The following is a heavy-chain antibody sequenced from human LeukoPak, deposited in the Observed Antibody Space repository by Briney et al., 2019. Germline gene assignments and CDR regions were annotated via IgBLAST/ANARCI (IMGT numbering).Heavy chain of an antibody. Sequence: PGGSLRLSCSAFGLTFGSYAIDWGRQPPGKGPEYGSAISSNGGSTYYADPVKRRFIISRDNSKNTPYIQMSRLSAEDTAVYCCVKALASSPEDGMDVWGQGTTVTVSS. CDR2: ISSNGGST. D-gene: IGHD6-13*01. CDR1: GLTFGSYA. J-gene: IGHJ6*02. V-gene: IGHV3-64*05. CDR3: VKALASSPEDGMDV.